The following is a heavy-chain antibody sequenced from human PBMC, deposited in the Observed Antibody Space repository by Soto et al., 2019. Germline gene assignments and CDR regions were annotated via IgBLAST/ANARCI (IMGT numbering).Heavy chain of an antibody. J-gene: IGHJ4*02. V-gene: IGHV3-23*01. D-gene: IGHD3-3*01. CDR1: GFTFSSYA. CDR2: ISGSGGST. Sequence: EVQLLESGGGLVQPGGSLRLSCAASGFTFSSYAMSWVRQAPGKGLEWVSAISGSGGSTYYADSVKGRFTISRDNSKNTLYLQMNSLRAEDTAVYYCAKSGTYYDFWSGYYTSRLGFFGEKSPNVVTAVFDYWGQGTLVTVSS. CDR3: AKSGTYYDFWSGYYTSRLGFFGEKSPNVVTAVFDY.